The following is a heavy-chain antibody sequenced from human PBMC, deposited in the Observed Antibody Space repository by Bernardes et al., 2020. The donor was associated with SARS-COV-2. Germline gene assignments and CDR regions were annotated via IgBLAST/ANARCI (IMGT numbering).Heavy chain of an antibody. V-gene: IGHV3-21*01. Sequence: GGCQRLSFAASRFTFHSYSMTWILPSPVRGLEWVSSISTRSTYISYTDSVRGRFTVSRDNGKNSLYLQMNSLRAEDTAVYYCARVDFTNLYYFDSWGQGTLVTVSS. CDR3: ARVDFTNLYYFDS. CDR1: RFTFHSYS. CDR2: ISTRSTYI. D-gene: IGHD2-8*01. J-gene: IGHJ4*02.